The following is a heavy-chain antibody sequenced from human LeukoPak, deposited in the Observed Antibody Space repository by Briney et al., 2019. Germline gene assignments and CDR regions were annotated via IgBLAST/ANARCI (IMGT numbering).Heavy chain of an antibody. CDR2: ISSSSSTI. V-gene: IGHV3-48*01. Sequence: GGSLRLSCAASGFTFSRYSMNWVRQAPGKGLEGVSYISSSSSTIYYADSVKGRFTISRDNAKNSLYLQMNSLRAEDTAVYYCARSRSGYYEDYWGQGTLVTVSS. D-gene: IGHD3-22*01. CDR3: ARSRSGYYEDY. J-gene: IGHJ4*02. CDR1: GFTFSRYS.